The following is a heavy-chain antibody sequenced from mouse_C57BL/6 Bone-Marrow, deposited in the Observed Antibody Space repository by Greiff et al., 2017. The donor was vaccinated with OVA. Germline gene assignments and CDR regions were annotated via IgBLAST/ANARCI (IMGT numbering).Heavy chain of an antibody. V-gene: IGHV1-54*01. CDR2: INPGSGGT. CDR1: GYAFTNYL. CDR3: ARRNYYGSSYWYFDV. J-gene: IGHJ1*03. Sequence: VQLQQPGAELVRPGTSVKVSCKASGYAFTNYLIEWVKQRPGQGLEWIGVINPGSGGTNYNEKFKGKATLTADKSSSTAYMQLSSLTSEDSAVYFCARRNYYGSSYWYFDVWGTGTTVTVSS. D-gene: IGHD1-1*01.